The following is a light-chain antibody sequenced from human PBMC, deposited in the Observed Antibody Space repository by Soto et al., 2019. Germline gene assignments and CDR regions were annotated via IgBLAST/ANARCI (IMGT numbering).Light chain of an antibody. J-gene: IGKJ1*01. V-gene: IGKV1-5*03. CDR3: QQYNSYST. Sequence: DIQMTQTPSSLSASVGDRVTITCRASQSISSYLNWYQQKPGKAPKLLIYKATTLESGVPSRFSGSGSGTEFTLTISSLQPDDFATYYCQQYNSYSTFGQGTNVDIK. CDR1: QSISSY. CDR2: KAT.